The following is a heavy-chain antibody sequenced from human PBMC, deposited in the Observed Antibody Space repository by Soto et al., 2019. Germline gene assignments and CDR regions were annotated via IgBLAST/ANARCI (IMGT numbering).Heavy chain of an antibody. CDR3: ARIAASGRGWDV. D-gene: IGHD6-13*01. CDR2: IKQDGSEE. Sequence: EVQLVESGGGLVQPGGSLRLSCVDSGFTFSSYWMSWVHQAPVKGLEWVGNIKQDGSEENYADSVKGRFTISRDNAKNSMYLQMNSLRVEDTAVYYCARIAASGRGWDVWGQGTTVVVSS. CDR1: GFTFSSYW. J-gene: IGHJ6*02. V-gene: IGHV3-7*01.